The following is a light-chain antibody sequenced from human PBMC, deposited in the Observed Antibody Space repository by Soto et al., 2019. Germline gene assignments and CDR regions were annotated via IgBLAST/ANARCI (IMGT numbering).Light chain of an antibody. CDR3: QQYNNWPPLP. J-gene: IGKJ4*01. CDR2: GAS. V-gene: IGKV3-15*01. CDR1: QSVSIN. Sequence: EIVMTQSPATLSVSPGERATLSCRASQSVSINLAWYQQKPGQAPRLLIYGASTRATGIPARFGGSGSGTEFTLTISSLQSEDFAVYYCQQYNNWPPLPFGGGTKVEIK.